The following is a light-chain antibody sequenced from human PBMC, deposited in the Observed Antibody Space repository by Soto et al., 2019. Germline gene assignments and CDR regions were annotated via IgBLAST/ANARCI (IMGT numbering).Light chain of an antibody. Sequence: SYELTQPPSVSVAPGKTARITCEGNNIGSKSVHWYQQKPGQAPVLVIYYDSDRPSGIPERFSGSNSGNTATLTISRVEAGDEADYYCQVWDSSSDRVVFGGGIKLTVL. J-gene: IGLJ2*01. V-gene: IGLV3-21*04. CDR1: NIGSKS. CDR3: QVWDSSSDRVV. CDR2: YDS.